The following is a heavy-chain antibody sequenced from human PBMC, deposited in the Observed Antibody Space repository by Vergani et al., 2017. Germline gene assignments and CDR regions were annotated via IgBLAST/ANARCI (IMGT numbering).Heavy chain of an antibody. D-gene: IGHD3-10*01. CDR3: ASGKYYSGSTSHFRGRYFDV. CDR1: GDSIISRSYY. J-gene: IGHJ2*01. V-gene: IGHV4-39*01. Sequence: QMQLQESGPGLVKASETLSLTCTVSGDSIISRSYYWGWIRQPPGKGLEWIGSIYNSGNGDSSSSLKSRVTISADTSKNQFSLRLKSVTAADTAVYYCASGKYYSGSTSHFRGRYFDVWGRGTMVAVRS. CDR2: IYNSGNG.